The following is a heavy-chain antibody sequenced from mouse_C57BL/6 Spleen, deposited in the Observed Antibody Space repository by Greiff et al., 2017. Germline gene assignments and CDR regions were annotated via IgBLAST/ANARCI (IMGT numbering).Heavy chain of an antibody. CDR2: IWSDGST. V-gene: IGHV2-6*03. CDR1: GFSLTSYG. Sequence: VKLQESGPGLVAPSQSLSITCTVSGFSLTSYGVHWVRQPPGKGLEWLVVIWSDGSTTYNSALKSRLSISKDNSKSQVFLKMNSLQTDDTAMYYCARPLDSSGQAWFAYWGQGTLVTVSA. J-gene: IGHJ3*01. D-gene: IGHD3-2*02. CDR3: ARPLDSSGQAWFAY.